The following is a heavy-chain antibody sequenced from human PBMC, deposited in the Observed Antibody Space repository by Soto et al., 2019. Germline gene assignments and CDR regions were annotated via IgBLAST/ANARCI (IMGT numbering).Heavy chain of an antibody. CDR1: GFTFSDYA. Sequence: VQLVESGGGVVQPGRSLRLSCAASGFTFSDYAMHWVRQAPGKGLEWVAVVSHDERNTHYADSVKCRFTISRDSSKNTVSLEMTSLRAEDTAVYYCAKGGRQWLVTSDFNYWGQGALVTVSS. CDR2: VSHDERNT. CDR3: AKGGRQWLVTSDFNY. V-gene: IGHV3-30*18. D-gene: IGHD6-19*01. J-gene: IGHJ4*02.